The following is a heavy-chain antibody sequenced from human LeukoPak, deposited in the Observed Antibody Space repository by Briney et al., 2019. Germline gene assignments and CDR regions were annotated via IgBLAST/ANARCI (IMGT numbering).Heavy chain of an antibody. D-gene: IGHD4-11*01. CDR1: GGSISSSSYY. CDR3: ARLRDYTNYVAY. J-gene: IGHJ4*02. V-gene: IGHV4-39*01. Sequence: SETLSLTCTVSGGSISSSSYYWGWIRQPPGKGLEWIGSIYYSGSTYYNPSLKSRVTISVDTSKNQFSLKLSSVTAADTAVYYCARLRDYTNYVAYWGQGTLVTVSS. CDR2: IYYSGST.